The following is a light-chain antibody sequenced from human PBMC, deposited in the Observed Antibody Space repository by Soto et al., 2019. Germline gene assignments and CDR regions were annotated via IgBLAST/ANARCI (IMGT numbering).Light chain of an antibody. J-gene: IGKJ1*01. V-gene: IGKV1-12*01. CDR1: QGIGTW. Sequence: DFQVAQFPSSLSASVGDRVTITCRASQGIGTWLAWYQQKPGKGPNLLIYAASSLESGVPSRFSGSGSGTDFTLTISSLQPEDFATYYCQQADSFPQTFGQGTKVDIK. CDR3: QQADSFPQT. CDR2: AAS.